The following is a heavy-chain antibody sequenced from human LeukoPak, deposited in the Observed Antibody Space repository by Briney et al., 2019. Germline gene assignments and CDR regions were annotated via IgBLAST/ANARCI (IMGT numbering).Heavy chain of an antibody. J-gene: IGHJ4*02. CDR1: GYSFTSYW. Sequence: GEPLKISCKGSGYSFTSYWIGWVRQMPGKGLEWMGIIYPGDSDTRYSPSFQGQVTISADKSISTAYLQWSSLKASDTAMYYCARHRNGYDSSGPFDYWGQGTLVTVSS. CDR3: ARHRNGYDSSGPFDY. CDR2: IYPGDSDT. V-gene: IGHV5-51*01. D-gene: IGHD3-22*01.